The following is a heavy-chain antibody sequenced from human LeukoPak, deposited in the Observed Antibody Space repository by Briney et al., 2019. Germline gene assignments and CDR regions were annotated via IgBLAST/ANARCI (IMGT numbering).Heavy chain of an antibody. CDR1: AGSISSYY. D-gene: IGHD1-26*01. V-gene: IGHV4-59*01. CDR3: GRTTSSESYYFNWFDP. CDR2: IYYSVST. Sequence: SETLSLTCTVSAGSISSYYWSWIRQPPGQGLEWIGYIYYSVSTNYNTSLKRRATISVETSKNQFSLKLSSVTAADTAVYYCGRTTSSESYYFNWFDPWGQGTPVTVSS. J-gene: IGHJ5*02.